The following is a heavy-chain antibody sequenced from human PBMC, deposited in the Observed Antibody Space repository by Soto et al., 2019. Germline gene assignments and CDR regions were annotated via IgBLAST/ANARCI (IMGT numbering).Heavy chain of an antibody. CDR2: ISWNSGSI. V-gene: IGHV3-9*01. CDR3: AKGGVEMATNPFDD. Sequence: GGSLRLSCAASGFTFDDYAMHWVRQAPGKGLEWVSGISWNSGSIGYADSVKGRFTISRDNAKNSLYLQMNSLRAEDTALYYCAKGGVEMATNPFDDWGQGTLVTVSS. J-gene: IGHJ4*02. CDR1: GFTFDDYA. D-gene: IGHD5-12*01.